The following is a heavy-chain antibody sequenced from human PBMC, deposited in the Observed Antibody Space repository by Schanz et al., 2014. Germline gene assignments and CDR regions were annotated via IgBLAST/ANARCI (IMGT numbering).Heavy chain of an antibody. Sequence: QVQLVQSGAEVKKPGSSVKVSCKASGGTFSTYTISWVRQAPGQGLEWMGWISAYNGNTNYAQKLQGRVTMTTDTSTSTAYMELRSLRSDDTAHYYCVRVPSRDVSFDLWGRGTLVTVSS. J-gene: IGHJ2*01. CDR1: GGTFSTYT. CDR2: ISAYNGNT. V-gene: IGHV1-18*01. CDR3: VRVPSRDVSFDL. D-gene: IGHD3-16*01.